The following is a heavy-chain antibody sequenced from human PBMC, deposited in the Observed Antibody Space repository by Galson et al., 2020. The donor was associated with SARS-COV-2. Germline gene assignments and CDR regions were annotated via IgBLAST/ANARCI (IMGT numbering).Heavy chain of an antibody. CDR2: ISSNGGST. CDR1: GFTFSSYA. D-gene: IGHD4-17*01. Sequence: GESLKISCSASGFTFSSYAMHWVRQAPGKGLEYVSAISSNGGSTYYADSVKGRFTISRDNSKNTLYLQMSSLRAEDTAVYYCVKDCAVSTWWDLDYGGQGTLVTVSS. CDR3: VKDCAVSTWWDLDY. J-gene: IGHJ4*02. V-gene: IGHV3-64D*08.